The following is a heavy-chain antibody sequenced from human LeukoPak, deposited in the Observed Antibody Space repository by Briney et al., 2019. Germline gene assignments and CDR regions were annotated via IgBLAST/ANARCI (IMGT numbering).Heavy chain of an antibody. Sequence: ASVKVSCKASGDTFTSYYMHWVRQAPGQGLEWMGIINPSGGSTSYAQKFQGRVTMTRDTSTSTVYMELSSLRSEDTAVYYCARAIIAVAGFDYWGQGTLVTVSS. V-gene: IGHV1-46*01. D-gene: IGHD6-19*01. CDR2: INPSGGST. J-gene: IGHJ4*02. CDR1: GDTFTSYY. CDR3: ARAIIAVAGFDY.